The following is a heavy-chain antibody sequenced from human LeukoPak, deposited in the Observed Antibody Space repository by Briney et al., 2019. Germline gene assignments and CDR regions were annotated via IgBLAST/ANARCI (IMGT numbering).Heavy chain of an antibody. CDR2: IKQDGSEK. V-gene: IGHV3-7*01. CDR3: ARGGSGSFYYYYMDV. Sequence: GGSLRLSCAASGFTFSSYWMSWVRQAPGKGLEWVANIKQDGSEKYYVDSVKGRFTISRDNAKNSLHLQMNSLRAEDTAVYYCARGGSGSFYYYYMDVWGKGTTVTVSS. CDR1: GFTFSSYW. D-gene: IGHD3-10*01. J-gene: IGHJ6*03.